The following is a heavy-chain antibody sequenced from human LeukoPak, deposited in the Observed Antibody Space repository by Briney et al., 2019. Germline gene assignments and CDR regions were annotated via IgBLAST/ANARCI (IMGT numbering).Heavy chain of an antibody. V-gene: IGHV3-30*18. CDR2: ISNDGRIQ. D-gene: IGHD3-16*01. CDR3: AKDEMSAGYGY. J-gene: IGHJ4*02. CDR1: GFTFRNND. Sequence: GGSLRLPCAACGFTFRNNDMHWVRQAPGKGLEWVALISNDGRIQYYIDSVKGRFTISRDNSKNTLYLEMNSPRPEDTAVYFCAKDEMSAGYGYWGQGTLVTVSS.